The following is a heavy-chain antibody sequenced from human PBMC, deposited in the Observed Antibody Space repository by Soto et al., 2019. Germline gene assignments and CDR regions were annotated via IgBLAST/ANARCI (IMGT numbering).Heavy chain of an antibody. CDR2: ISTTSRYI. CDR3: AASTGWSPYNWFDP. V-gene: IGHV3-11*06. D-gene: IGHD6-19*01. Sequence: QVQLVESGGGLVKTGGSLRLTCEASGFNFIDHYMSWIRQAPGKGLEWVAHISTTSRYIKYAESVEGRFTISRDNAKNTLFLDMNSLRGEDTATYYCAASTGWSPYNWFDPWGQGTLVKVSS. CDR1: GFNFIDHY. J-gene: IGHJ5*02.